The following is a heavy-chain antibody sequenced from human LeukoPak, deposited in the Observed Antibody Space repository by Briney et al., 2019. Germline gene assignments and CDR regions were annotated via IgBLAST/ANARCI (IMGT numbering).Heavy chain of an antibody. V-gene: IGHV3-74*01. Sequence: GGSLRLSCAASGFTFSSYWMHWVRQAPGKGLVWVSRINSDGCSTSYADSVKGRFTISRDNAKNTLYLQMNSLRAEDTAVYYCLLGYCSSTSCQHDAFDIWGQGTMVTVSS. CDR2: INSDGCST. D-gene: IGHD2-2*01. CDR1: GFTFSSYW. J-gene: IGHJ3*02. CDR3: LLGYCSSTSCQHDAFDI.